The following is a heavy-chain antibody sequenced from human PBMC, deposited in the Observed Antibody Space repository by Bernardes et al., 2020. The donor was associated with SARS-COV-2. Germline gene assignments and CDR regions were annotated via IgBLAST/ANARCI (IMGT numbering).Heavy chain of an antibody. CDR3: ASETKGDYDY. CDR1: GFTFSNYP. Sequence: GGSLRLSCSASGFTFSNYPMHWVRQAPGEGLESVSAISDCGGMTYYGDSVRDRFTIARDNSKNTLYLQMHSLRADDTAVYFWASETKGDYDYWRQGTLVTVS. CDR2: ISDCGGMT. V-gene: IGHV3-64*02. J-gene: IGHJ4*02. D-gene: IGHD2-21*01.